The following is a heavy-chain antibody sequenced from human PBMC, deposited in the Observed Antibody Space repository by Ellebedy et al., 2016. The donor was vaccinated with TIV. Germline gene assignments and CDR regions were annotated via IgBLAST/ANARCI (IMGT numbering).Heavy chain of an antibody. J-gene: IGHJ4*02. D-gene: IGHD6-19*01. Sequence: GESLKISCAASGFTFSTYGMSWVRQAPGKGLEWVSAIRGGDSNTYYADSVKGRSTISRDNSKKTLFLQLSSLRAEDTAVFYCVRVMWPVPGPVDPFDYWGQGTPVTVSS. V-gene: IGHV3-23*01. CDR2: IRGGDSNT. CDR3: VRVMWPVPGPVDPFDY. CDR1: GFTFSTYG.